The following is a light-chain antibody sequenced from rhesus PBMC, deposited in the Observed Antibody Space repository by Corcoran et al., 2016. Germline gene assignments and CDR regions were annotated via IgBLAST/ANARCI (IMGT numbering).Light chain of an antibody. CDR1: SSDIGGYNF. CDR3: YSYAGSFTFYI. J-gene: IGLJ1*01. V-gene: IGLV2-32*01. Sequence: QAALTQPHSVSGSPGQSVTISCTGTSSDIGGYNFVSWYQQHPGTAPKLLIYEVTKRPSGVSNRFSASKSGNTASLTISGLQAQDEAEYHCYSYAGSFTFYIFGAGTRLTVL. CDR2: EVT.